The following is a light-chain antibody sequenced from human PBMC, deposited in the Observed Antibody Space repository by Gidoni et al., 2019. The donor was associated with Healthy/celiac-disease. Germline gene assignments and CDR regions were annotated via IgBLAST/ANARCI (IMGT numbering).Light chain of an antibody. V-gene: IGLV3-1*01. CDR2: QDS. CDR1: TLGDKH. Sequence: SYELTQTPSVTVSPGQTASITCSGDTLGDKHACWYQQKPGQSPVLVIYQDSKRPSGIPKRFSGSNSGNTATLTISGTQAMDEADYYCQAWDSSTVVFGGGTKLTVL. J-gene: IGLJ2*01. CDR3: QAWDSSTVV.